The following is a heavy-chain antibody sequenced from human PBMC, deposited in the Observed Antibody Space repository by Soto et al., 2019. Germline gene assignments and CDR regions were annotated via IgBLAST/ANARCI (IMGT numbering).Heavy chain of an antibody. V-gene: IGHV4-34*01. D-gene: IGHD3-10*01. CDR3: ARASITMVRGVMNWFDP. CDR2: INHSGST. CDR1: GGSFSGYY. Sequence: QVQLQQWGAGLLKPSETLSLTCAVYGGSFSGYYWSWIRQPPGKGLEWIGEINHSGSTNYNPSLKSRVTISVDTSKNQFSLKLSSVTAADTAVYYCARASITMVRGVMNWFDPWGQGTLVTVSS. J-gene: IGHJ5*02.